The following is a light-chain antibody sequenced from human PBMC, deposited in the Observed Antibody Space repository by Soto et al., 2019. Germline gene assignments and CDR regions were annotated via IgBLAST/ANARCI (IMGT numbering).Light chain of an antibody. CDR1: QDIHIW. CDR2: DAS. CDR3: QQYNSYPYT. Sequence: DIQMTQSPSTLSASVGDRVNITCRASQDIHIWLAWYQQKPGKAPRVLIHDASDLESGVPSRFSGSGSGTEFTLSISSLQPDDSASYYCQQYNSYPYTFGQGTKLEIK. V-gene: IGKV1-5*01. J-gene: IGKJ2*01.